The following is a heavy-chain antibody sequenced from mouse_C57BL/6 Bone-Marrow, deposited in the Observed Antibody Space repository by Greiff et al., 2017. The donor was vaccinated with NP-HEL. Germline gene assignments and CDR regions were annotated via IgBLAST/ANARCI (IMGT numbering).Heavy chain of an antibody. V-gene: IGHV1-18*01. CDR1: GYTFTDYN. D-gene: IGHD2-5*01. Sequence: EVQLQQSGPELVKPGASVKIPCKASGYTFTDYNMDWVKQSHGKSLEWIGDINPNNGGTIYNQKFKGKATLTVDKSSSTAYMELRSLTSEDTAVYYCAREGMDSNYDYFDYWGQGTTLTVSS. CDR3: AREGMDSNYDYFDY. CDR2: INPNNGGT. J-gene: IGHJ2*01.